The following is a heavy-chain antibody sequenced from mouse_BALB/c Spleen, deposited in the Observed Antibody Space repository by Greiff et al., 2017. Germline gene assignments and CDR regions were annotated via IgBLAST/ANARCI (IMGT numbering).Heavy chain of an antibody. V-gene: IGHV3-5*02. Sequence: VQLKQSGPGLVKPSQTVSLTCTVTGISITTGNYRWSWIRQFPGNKLEWIGYIYYSGTITYNPSLTSRTTITRDTSKNQFFLEMNSLTAEDTATYYCARGGYYGYVGYFDYWGQGTTLTVSS. D-gene: IGHD1-2*01. CDR2: IYYSGTI. CDR1: GISITTGNYR. J-gene: IGHJ2*01. CDR3: ARGGYYGYVGYFDY.